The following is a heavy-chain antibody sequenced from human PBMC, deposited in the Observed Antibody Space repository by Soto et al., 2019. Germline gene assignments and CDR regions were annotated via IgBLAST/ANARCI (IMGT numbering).Heavy chain of an antibody. Sequence: GGSLRLSCAASGFTFSSYWMSWVRQAPGKGLEWVANIKQDGSEKYYVDSVKGRFTISRDNAKNSLYLQMNSLRAEDTAVYYCARRAIVVVPAAIKEQYYYYYMDVWGKGTTVTVSS. V-gene: IGHV3-7*01. CDR2: IKQDGSEK. CDR3: ARRAIVVVPAAIKEQYYYYYMDV. J-gene: IGHJ6*03. CDR1: GFTFSSYW. D-gene: IGHD2-2*02.